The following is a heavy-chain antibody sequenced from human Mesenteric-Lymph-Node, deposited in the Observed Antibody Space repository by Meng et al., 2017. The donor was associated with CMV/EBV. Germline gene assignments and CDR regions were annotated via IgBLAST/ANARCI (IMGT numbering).Heavy chain of an antibody. J-gene: IGHJ4*02. CDR2: IIPILGIT. CDR3: ARGKSGGYGHPGYY. CDR1: GGTFSSYA. Sequence: SVKVSCKASGGTFSSYAISWVRQAPGQGLEWMGGIIPILGITNYAQKFQGRVTITADKSTSTAYMELSSLRSEDTAVYYCARGKSGGYGHPGYYWGQGTLVTVSS. D-gene: IGHD5-18*01. V-gene: IGHV1-69*10.